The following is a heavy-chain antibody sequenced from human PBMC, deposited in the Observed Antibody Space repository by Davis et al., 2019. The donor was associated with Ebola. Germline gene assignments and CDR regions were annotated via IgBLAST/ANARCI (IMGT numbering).Heavy chain of an antibody. CDR3: ARVTGQTTLSEADV. V-gene: IGHV1-69*04. CDR1: VCTFSSYA. J-gene: IGHJ6*02. Sequence: SSVPVSRQAPVCTFSSYAISCVRHAPGPGLEWMGRIIPILGIANYAQKFQGRVTITADKSTSRAYMELSSLRSEDTAVYYCARVTGQTTLSEADVWGQGTTVTVSS. CDR2: IIPILGIA. D-gene: IGHD1-20*01.